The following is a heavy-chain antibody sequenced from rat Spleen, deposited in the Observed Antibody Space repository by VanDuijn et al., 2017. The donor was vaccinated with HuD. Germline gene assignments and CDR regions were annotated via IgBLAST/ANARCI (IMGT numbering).Heavy chain of an antibody. D-gene: IGHD1-9*01. CDR3: ARRHYGYTDYFDY. CDR2: ISYGDSSGHSST. Sequence: EVQLVESGGGLVQPGRSLKLSCAASGFTFSSFPMAWVSQAPTKGLEWVATISYGDSSGHSSTYYRDSVKGRFTISRDNAKSTLSLQMDSLSAEDTATYYCARRHYGYTDYFDYWGQGVMVTVSS. J-gene: IGHJ2*01. V-gene: IGHV5-29*01. CDR1: GFTFSSFP.